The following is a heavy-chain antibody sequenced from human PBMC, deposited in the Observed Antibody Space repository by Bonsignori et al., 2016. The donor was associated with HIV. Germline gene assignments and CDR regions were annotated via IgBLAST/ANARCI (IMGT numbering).Heavy chain of an antibody. CDR3: AKGPGPRYFDP. D-gene: IGHD1-14*01. CDR1: GDSLSSSTYY. J-gene: IGHJ5*02. V-gene: IGHV4-61*02. Sequence: QVQLQESGPGLVKPSQTLSLTCAVSGDSLSSSTYYWSWIRQSAGKGLEWIGFIFPTGRTDYNPSLNSRVTISIDTSKNQVSLKLTSVTVADTAVYYCAKGPGPRYFDPSGPGIAGQRLL. CDR2: IFPTGRT.